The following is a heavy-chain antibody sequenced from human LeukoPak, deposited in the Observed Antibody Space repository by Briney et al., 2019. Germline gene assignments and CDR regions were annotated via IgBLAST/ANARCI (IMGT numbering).Heavy chain of an antibody. Sequence: GGSLRLSCVASGFTFSSYSMNWVRQAPGKGLEWVSSISSSSSYIYYADSVKGRFTISRDNAKNTLYLQMNSLRTEDMAVYYCERDGGDYVSSGYSYYFDYWGQGTLVTVSS. V-gene: IGHV3-21*01. J-gene: IGHJ4*02. CDR1: GFTFSSYS. CDR3: ERDGGDYVSSGYSYYFDY. CDR2: ISSSSSYI. D-gene: IGHD3-22*01.